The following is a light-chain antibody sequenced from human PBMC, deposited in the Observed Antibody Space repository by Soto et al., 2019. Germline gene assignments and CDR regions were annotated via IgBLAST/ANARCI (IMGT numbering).Light chain of an antibody. V-gene: IGKV1-5*01. Sequence: GDRVTITCRASQSISSWLAWYQQKPGKAPKLLIYDASSLESGVPSRFSGSGSGTEFTLTISSLQPDDFATYYCQRKTFDQGTKVEIK. CDR2: DAS. J-gene: IGKJ1*01. CDR1: QSISSW. CDR3: QRKT.